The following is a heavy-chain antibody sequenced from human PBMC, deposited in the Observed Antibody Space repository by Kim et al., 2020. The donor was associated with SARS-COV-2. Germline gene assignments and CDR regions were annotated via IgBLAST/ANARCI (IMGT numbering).Heavy chain of an antibody. CDR1: GFTFSSYW. CDR2: IKQDGSEK. J-gene: IGHJ4*02. D-gene: IGHD2-2*02. V-gene: IGHV3-7*03. CDR3: ARVPAAIWEFDY. Sequence: GGSLRLSCAASGFTFSSYWTSWVRQAPGKGLEWVANIKQDGSEKYYVDSVKGRFTISRDNAKNSLYLQMNSLRAEDTAVYYCARVPAAIWEFDYWGQGTLVTVSS.